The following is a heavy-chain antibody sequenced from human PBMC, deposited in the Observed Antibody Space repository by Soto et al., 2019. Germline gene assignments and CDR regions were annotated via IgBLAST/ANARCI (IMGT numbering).Heavy chain of an antibody. D-gene: IGHD2-15*01. J-gene: IGHJ1*01. CDR2: FDPEDGET. CDR1: GYTLTELS. Sequence: ASVKVSCKVSGYTLTELSMHWVRQAPGKGLEWMGGFDPEDGETIYAQKFQGRVTMTEDTSTDTAYMELSSLRSEDTAVYYCATDLIPEVVVAARFHFQHWGQGTLVTVSS. CDR3: ATDLIPEVVVAARFHFQH. V-gene: IGHV1-24*01.